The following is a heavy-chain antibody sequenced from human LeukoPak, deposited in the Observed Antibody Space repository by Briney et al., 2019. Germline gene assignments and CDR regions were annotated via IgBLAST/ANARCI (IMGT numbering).Heavy chain of an antibody. CDR1: GFTVSSNF. Sequence: GSLRLSCAASGFTVSSNFMSWVRQPPGKGLEWIGEIYHSGSTNYNPSLKSRVTISVDKSKNQFSLKLSSVTAADTAVYYCARVMSRVNHFDYWGQGTLVTVSS. CDR3: ARVMSRVNHFDY. J-gene: IGHJ4*02. D-gene: IGHD5-18*01. CDR2: IYHSGST. V-gene: IGHV4-4*02.